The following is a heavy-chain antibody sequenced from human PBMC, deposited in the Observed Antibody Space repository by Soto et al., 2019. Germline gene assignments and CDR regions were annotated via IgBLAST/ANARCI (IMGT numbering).Heavy chain of an antibody. CDR1: GYSLTSYW. CDR2: IYPGDSDT. CDR3: ALGYCSSTSCLTSYYGMDV. Sequence: PGESLKISCNYSGYSLTSYWIGWVRQMPGKGLEWMGIIYPGDSDTRYRPSFQGQVTISADKSISTAYLQWSSLKASDTAMYYCALGYCSSTSCLTSYYGMDVWGQGTTVTVSS. V-gene: IGHV5-51*01. J-gene: IGHJ6*02. D-gene: IGHD2-2*01.